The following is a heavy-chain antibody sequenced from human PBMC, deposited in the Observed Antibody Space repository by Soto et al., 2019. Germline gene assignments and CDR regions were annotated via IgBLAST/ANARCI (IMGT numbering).Heavy chain of an antibody. V-gene: IGHV1-69*02. CDR3: ATETGRHPNYYYYMDV. J-gene: IGHJ6*03. CDR2: IIPILGIA. CDR1: GGTFSSYT. Sequence: ASVKVSCKASGGTFSSYTISWVRQAPGQGLEWMGRIIPILGIANYAQKFQGRVTITADKSTSTAYMELSSLRSEDTAVYYCATETGRHPNYYYYMDVWGKGTTVTVSS.